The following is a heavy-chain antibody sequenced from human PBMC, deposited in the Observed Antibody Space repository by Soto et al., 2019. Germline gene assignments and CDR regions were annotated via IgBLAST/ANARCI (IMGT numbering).Heavy chain of an antibody. CDR3: ARQSRYCSGGSCYPSAEYFQH. D-gene: IGHD2-15*01. Sequence: LSLTCTVSGGSISSSSYYWGWIRQPPGKGLEWIGSIYYSGSTYYNPSLKSRVTISVDTSKNQFSLKLSSVTAADTAVYYCARQSRYCSGGSCYPSAEYFQHWGQGTLVTVSS. CDR1: GGSISSSSYY. CDR2: IYYSGST. V-gene: IGHV4-39*01. J-gene: IGHJ1*01.